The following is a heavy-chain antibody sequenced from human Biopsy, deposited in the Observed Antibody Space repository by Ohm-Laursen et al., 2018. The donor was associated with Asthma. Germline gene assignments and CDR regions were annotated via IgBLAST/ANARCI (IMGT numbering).Heavy chain of an antibody. J-gene: IGHJ1*01. CDR1: GFTFGDYW. D-gene: IGHD3-3*02. CDR2: IKHDGSEK. CDR3: ARTFHFWSPYHAEHYQL. Sequence: LRLSCSASGFTFGDYWMRWVRQVPGKGLEWVANIKHDGSEKNHVDSLKGRFTISRDNAKNSLYLQMNSLRAEDTAVYYCARTFHFWSPYHAEHYQLWGQGTLVTVSS. V-gene: IGHV3-7*01.